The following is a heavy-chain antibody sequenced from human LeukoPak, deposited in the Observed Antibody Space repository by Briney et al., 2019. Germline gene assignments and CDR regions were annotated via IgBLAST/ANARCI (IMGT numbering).Heavy chain of an antibody. J-gene: IGHJ6*03. Sequence: PGGSLRLSCAASGFTFSSYAMTWVRQAPGKGLEWVSAISGSGGSTYYADSVKGRFTISRDNSKNTLYLQMNSLRAEDTAVYYCAKCVGWSYYYYMDVWGKGTTVTVSS. CDR3: AKCVGWSYYYYMDV. CDR1: GFTFSSYA. V-gene: IGHV3-23*01. D-gene: IGHD6-19*01. CDR2: ISGSGGST.